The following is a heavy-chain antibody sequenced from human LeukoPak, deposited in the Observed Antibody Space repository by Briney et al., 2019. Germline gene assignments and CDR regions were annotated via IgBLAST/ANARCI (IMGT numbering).Heavy chain of an antibody. V-gene: IGHV1-2*02. Sequence: ASVKVSFKASGYTFNDYYKHWVRQAPGQGREGMGWSNPNRGGTNYAQKFQGSVTMTRDTSISTAYMELSRVRSDDTAVYYCAREYSRYSGTYYDYWGQGTLVTVSS. J-gene: IGHJ4*02. CDR3: AREYSRYSGTYYDY. CDR1: GYTFNDYY. CDR2: SNPNRGGT. D-gene: IGHD5-12*01.